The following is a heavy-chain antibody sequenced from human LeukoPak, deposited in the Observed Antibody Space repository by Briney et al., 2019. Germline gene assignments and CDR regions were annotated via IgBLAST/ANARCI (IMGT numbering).Heavy chain of an antibody. J-gene: IGHJ4*02. CDR1: GFTFTSYW. Sequence: GGSLRLSCTASGFTFTSYWMQWVRQAPGKGLEWVSSISSSSSYVYYADSVKGRFTISRDNAKNSLYLQMNSLRAEDTAVYYCARSSDSSGYFPDWGQGTLATVSS. CDR3: ARSSDSSGYFPD. V-gene: IGHV3-21*01. CDR2: ISSSSSYV. D-gene: IGHD3-22*01.